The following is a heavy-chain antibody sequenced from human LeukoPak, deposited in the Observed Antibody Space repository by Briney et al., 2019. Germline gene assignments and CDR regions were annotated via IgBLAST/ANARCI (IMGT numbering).Heavy chain of an antibody. D-gene: IGHD4-17*01. J-gene: IGHJ4*02. CDR3: ATSVRTTGNFDY. CDR1: GYSTSSGYY. Sequence: SETLSLTCAVSGYSTSSGYYWGWTRQPPGKGLEWIGSIYHSGSTYYNPSLKSRVTISVDTSKNQFSLKLSSVTAADTAVYYCATSVRTTGNFDYWGQGTLVTVSS. V-gene: IGHV4-38-2*01. CDR2: IYHSGST.